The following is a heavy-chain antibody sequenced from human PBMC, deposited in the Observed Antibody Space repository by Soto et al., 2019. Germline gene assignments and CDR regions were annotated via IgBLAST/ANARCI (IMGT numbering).Heavy chain of an antibody. J-gene: IGHJ5*02. Sequence: QERLVQSGAELRRPGASVKISCRASGYNFPSSNVNWVRQASGQGPEWLGWMNAANGNAAFARDFQGRATMTRNLSTDTAYLELAGLSSGDTGMYYCARAVGIGVTGLDLWGPGTFVTVS. V-gene: IGHV1-8*01. CDR1: GYNFPSSN. CDR2: MNAANGNA. CDR3: ARAVGIGVTGLDL. D-gene: IGHD2-21*02.